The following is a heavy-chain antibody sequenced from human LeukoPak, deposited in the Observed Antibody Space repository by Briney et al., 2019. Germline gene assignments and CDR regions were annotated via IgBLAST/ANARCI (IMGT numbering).Heavy chain of an antibody. CDR1: GFTFDDYA. V-gene: IGHV3-9*01. J-gene: IGHJ4*02. CDR3: ARPLDY. Sequence: GGSLRLSCAASGFTFDDYAMHWVRQAPEKGLEWVSGISWNSGSIGYADSVKGRFTISRDNAKNSLYLQMNSLRAEDTAVYYCARPLDYWGQGTLVTVSS. CDR2: ISWNSGSI.